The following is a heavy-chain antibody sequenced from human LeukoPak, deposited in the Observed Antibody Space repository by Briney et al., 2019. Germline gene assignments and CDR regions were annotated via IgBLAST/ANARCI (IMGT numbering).Heavy chain of an antibody. CDR2: INHSGST. CDR3: ARRKAGQLTFDL. D-gene: IGHD2-2*01. J-gene: IGHJ2*01. Sequence: ETLSLTCAVYGGSFSGYYWSWIRQPPGKGLEWIGEINHSGSTNYNPSLKSRVTISVDTSKNQFSLKLSSVTAADTAVYYCARRKAGQLTFDLWGRGTLVTVSS. V-gene: IGHV4-34*01. CDR1: GGSFSGYY.